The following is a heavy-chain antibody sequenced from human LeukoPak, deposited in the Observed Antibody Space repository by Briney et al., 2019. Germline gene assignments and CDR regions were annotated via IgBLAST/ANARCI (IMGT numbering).Heavy chain of an antibody. D-gene: IGHD6-19*01. J-gene: IGHJ4*02. V-gene: IGHV4-34*01. Sequence: KPSETLSLTCAVYGGSFSGDYWSWIRQPPGKGLEWIGDISQSGNTNYNPSLKSRLIISIDTSKSQFSLKLSSVTAADTAVYYCARVGYSSGWFDYWGQGTLVTVSS. CDR1: GGSFSGDY. CDR2: ISQSGNT. CDR3: ARVGYSSGWFDY.